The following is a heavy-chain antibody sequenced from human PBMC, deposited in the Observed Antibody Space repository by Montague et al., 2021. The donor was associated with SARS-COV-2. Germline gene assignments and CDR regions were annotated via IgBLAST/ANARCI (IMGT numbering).Heavy chain of an antibody. V-gene: IGHV3-7*01. CDR2: IKQDGSER. Sequence: SLRLSCAASGFTFSSYWMSWVRQAPGKGLEWVANIKQDGSERYYVDSVKGRFTISRDNAKNSLYLQMNSLRAEDTAVYCCARDRRFLEWLPTLGCFDPWGQGTLVTVSS. CDR1: GFTFSSYW. J-gene: IGHJ5*02. CDR3: ARDRRFLEWLPTLGCFDP. D-gene: IGHD3-3*01.